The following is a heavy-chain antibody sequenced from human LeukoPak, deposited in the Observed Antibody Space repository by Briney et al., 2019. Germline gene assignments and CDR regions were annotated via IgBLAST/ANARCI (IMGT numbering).Heavy chain of an antibody. V-gene: IGHV3-66*02. J-gene: IGHJ6*03. CDR2: IYSGGST. CDR3: ARLSSWYVRPYYMDV. D-gene: IGHD6-13*01. CDR1: GFTVSSNY. Sequence: GGSLRLSCAASGFTVSSNYMSWVRQAPGKGLEWVSVIYSGGSTYYADSVKGRFTISRDNSKNTLYLQMNSLRAEDTAVYYCARLSSWYVRPYYMDVWGKGTTVTVSS.